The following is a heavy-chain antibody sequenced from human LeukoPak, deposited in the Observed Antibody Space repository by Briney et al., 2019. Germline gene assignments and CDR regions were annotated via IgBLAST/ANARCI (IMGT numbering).Heavy chain of an antibody. CDR2: IYTSGGT. CDR3: ARDSSSGWKHDY. D-gene: IGHD6-19*01. Sequence: NPSETLSLTCTVSGGSISSYYWSWIRQPAGKGLEWIGRIYTSGGTNYNPSLKSRVTMSVDTSRNQFSLKLSSVTAADTAVYYCARDSSSGWKHDYWGQGTLVTVSS. CDR1: GGSISSYY. V-gene: IGHV4-4*07. J-gene: IGHJ4*02.